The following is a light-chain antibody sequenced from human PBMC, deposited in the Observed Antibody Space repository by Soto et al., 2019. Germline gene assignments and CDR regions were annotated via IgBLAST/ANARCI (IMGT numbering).Light chain of an antibody. J-gene: IGLJ1*01. CDR2: DVS. Sequence: QSPLTQPRSVSGSPGQSVTISCTGTSNDVGRYIYVSWYQHHPDKAPKLIIYDVSKRPSGVPDRFSGSKSGYTASLTISGLQTEDEADYYCCSYAGTLSVFGTGTKLTVL. CDR3: CSYAGTLSV. CDR1: SNDVGRYIY. V-gene: IGLV2-11*01.